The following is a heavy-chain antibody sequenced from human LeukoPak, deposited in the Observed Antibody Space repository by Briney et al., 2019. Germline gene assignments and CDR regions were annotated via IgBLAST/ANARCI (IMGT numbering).Heavy chain of an antibody. Sequence: ASVKVSCKASGYTFTGYYMHWVRQAPGQGLEWMGWINPNSGGTNYAQKFQGRVTMTRDTSISTAYMELSRLRSDDTAVYYYARDTDDWVAGVDYWGQGTLVTVSS. CDR2: INPNSGGT. V-gene: IGHV1-2*02. D-gene: IGHD2-15*01. CDR1: GYTFTGYY. J-gene: IGHJ4*02. CDR3: ARDTDDWVAGVDY.